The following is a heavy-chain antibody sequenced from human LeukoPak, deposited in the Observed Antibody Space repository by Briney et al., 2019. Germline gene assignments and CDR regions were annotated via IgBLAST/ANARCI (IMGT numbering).Heavy chain of an antibody. V-gene: IGHV4-34*01. CDR3: ARLGDGMASRGRVGYYYYMDV. CDR1: GGSFSGYY. D-gene: IGHD3-16*01. J-gene: IGHJ6*03. Sequence: SETLSLTCAVYGGSFSGYYWSWIRQPPAKGLEWIGEINHSGSTNYNPSLKSRVTISVDTSKNQFSLKLSSVTAADTAVYYCARLGDGMASRGRVGYYYYMDVWGKGTTVTFSS. CDR2: INHSGST.